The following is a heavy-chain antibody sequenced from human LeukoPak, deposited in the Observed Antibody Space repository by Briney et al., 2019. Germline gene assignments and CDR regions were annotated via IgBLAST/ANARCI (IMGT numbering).Heavy chain of an antibody. J-gene: IGHJ4*02. CDR1: VYTLTELS. V-gene: IGHV1-24*01. CDR2: FDPEDGET. Sequence: GASVKVSCKVSVYTLTELSMHWVRQAPGKGREWMGGFDPEDGETIYAQKFQGRVTMTEDTSTDTAYMELSSLRSEDTAVYYCATSSAYYYDSSGYFRWGQRTLVTASS. CDR3: ATSSAYYYDSSGYFR. D-gene: IGHD3-22*01.